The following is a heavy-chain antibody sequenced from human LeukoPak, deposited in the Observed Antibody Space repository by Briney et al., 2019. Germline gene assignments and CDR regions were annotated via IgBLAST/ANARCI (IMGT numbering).Heavy chain of an antibody. CDR2: IFYSGST. CDR1: GGSFSGYY. V-gene: IGHV4-34*12. J-gene: IGHJ4*02. CDR3: ARLGYSSTTNGY. D-gene: IGHD1-1*01. Sequence: KPSETLSLTCAVYGGSFSGYYWAWIRQPPGKGLEWIATIFYSGSTYYNPSLKSRVTISVDTSKNQFSLKLSSVTAADTALYYCARLGYSSTTNGYWGQGTLVTVSS.